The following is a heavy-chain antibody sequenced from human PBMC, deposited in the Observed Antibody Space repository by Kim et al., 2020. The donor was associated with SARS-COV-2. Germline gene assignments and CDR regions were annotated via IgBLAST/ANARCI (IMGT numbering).Heavy chain of an antibody. CDR2: ISYDGRNT. V-gene: IGHV3-30-3*01. Sequence: GGSLRLSCAASGLSFESSAMNWVRHAPGTGLEWVAVISYDGRNTDYADSVTGRFTISRDNSKSTLYLQMNSLRVEDTAVYYCARGNYYESLSLSDYYNGMDVWGQGTTVTVSS. CDR1: GLSFESSA. D-gene: IGHD3-22*01. J-gene: IGHJ6*02. CDR3: ARGNYYESLSLSDYYNGMDV.